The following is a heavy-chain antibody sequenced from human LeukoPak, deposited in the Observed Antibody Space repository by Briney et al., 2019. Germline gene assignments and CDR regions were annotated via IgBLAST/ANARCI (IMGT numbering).Heavy chain of an antibody. Sequence: PGGSLRLSCAASGFTFSSYAMSWVRQAPGKGLEWISAISGSGGSTYYADSVKGRFAISRDNSKNTLYLQMNSLRAEDTAVYYCAKDARLVGATPYDYWGQGTLVTVSS. D-gene: IGHD1-26*01. CDR1: GFTFSSYA. J-gene: IGHJ4*02. CDR3: AKDARLVGATPYDY. V-gene: IGHV3-23*01. CDR2: ISGSGGST.